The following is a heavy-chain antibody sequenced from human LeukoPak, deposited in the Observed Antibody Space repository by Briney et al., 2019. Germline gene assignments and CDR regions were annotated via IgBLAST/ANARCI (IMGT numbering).Heavy chain of an antibody. CDR1: GFTFGDYA. CDR2: IRSKAYGGTT. J-gene: IGHJ4*02. CDR3: TRGRLGGAAGTSDY. Sequence: GRSLRLSCTASGFTFGDYAMSWVRQAPGKGLEWVGFIRSKAYGGTTEYAASVKGRFTISRDDSKSIAYLQMNSLKTEDTAVYYCTRGRLGGAAGTSDYWGQGTLVTVSS. D-gene: IGHD6-13*01. V-gene: IGHV3-49*04.